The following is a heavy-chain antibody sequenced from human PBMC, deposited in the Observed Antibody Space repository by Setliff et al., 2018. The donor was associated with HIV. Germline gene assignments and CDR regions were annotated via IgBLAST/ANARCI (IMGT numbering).Heavy chain of an antibody. V-gene: IGHV1-8*01. CDR3: ARGKGVGGVIITGCLDV. Sequence: WASVKVSCKSSGHTFTNYDIHWMRRATGQGLEWMGWMNPNSGVSGYALKFHDRVTMTRDTSITTAYMELSSLTSEDTAVYYCARGKGVGGVIITGCLDVWGQGTTVTVSS. CDR2: MNPNSGVS. D-gene: IGHD3-10*01. J-gene: IGHJ6*02. CDR1: GHTFTNYD.